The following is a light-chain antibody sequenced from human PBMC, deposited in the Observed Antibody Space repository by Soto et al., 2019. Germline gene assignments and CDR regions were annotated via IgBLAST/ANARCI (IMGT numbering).Light chain of an antibody. CDR1: QGIGNA. CDR3: QHYKMYSPWT. CDR2: GAS. J-gene: IGKJ1*01. V-gene: IGKV1-6*02. Sequence: AVQMTQSPSSLSASVVDRFTISFLASQGIGNALGWYQHKPGKPPKVLIYGASSLQSGVPPRFSGSGSGTEFTLTISSLQPDDFATYYCQHYKMYSPWTFGQGSKVDIK.